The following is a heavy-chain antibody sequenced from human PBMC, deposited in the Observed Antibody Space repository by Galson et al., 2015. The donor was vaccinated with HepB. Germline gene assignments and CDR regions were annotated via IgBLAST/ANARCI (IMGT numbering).Heavy chain of an antibody. CDR1: GFTFTSSA. J-gene: IGHJ6*02. D-gene: IGHD3-10*01. V-gene: IGHV1-58*02. CDR2: IVVGSGNT. CDR3: AASPYYYGSGSYPRGDYYYGMDV. Sequence: SVKVSCKASGFTFTSSAMQWVRQARGQRLEWIGWIVVGSGNTNYAQKFQERVTITRDMSTSTAYMELSSLRSEDTAVYYCAASPYYYGSGSYPRGDYYYGMDVWGQGTTVTVSS.